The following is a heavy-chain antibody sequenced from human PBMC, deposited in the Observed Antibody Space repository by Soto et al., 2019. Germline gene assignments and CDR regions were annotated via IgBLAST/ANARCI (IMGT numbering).Heavy chain of an antibody. CDR1: GYTFTSYA. J-gene: IGHJ4*02. CDR2: INAGNGNT. V-gene: IGHV1-3*01. CDR3: ARDLIVITGPTFDY. D-gene: IGHD1-20*01. Sequence: ASVKVSCKASGYTFTSYAMHWVRQAPGQRLEWMGWINAGNGNTKYSQKFQGRVTMTRDTSTSTVYMELSSLRSEDTAVYYCARDLIVITGPTFDYWGQGTLVTVSS.